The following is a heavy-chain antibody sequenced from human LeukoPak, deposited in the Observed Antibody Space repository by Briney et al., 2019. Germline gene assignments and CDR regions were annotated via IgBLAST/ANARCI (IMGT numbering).Heavy chain of an antibody. V-gene: IGHV1-2*02. Sequence: ASVKVSCKASGYTFTGYYMHWVRQAPGQGLEWTGWINPNSGGTNYAQKFQGRVTMTRDTSISTAYMELSRLRSDDTAVYYCARDVGWNEYYYYYYYMDVWGKGTTVTVSS. D-gene: IGHD1-1*01. CDR1: GYTFTGYY. CDR3: ARDVGWNEYYYYYYYMDV. J-gene: IGHJ6*03. CDR2: INPNSGGT.